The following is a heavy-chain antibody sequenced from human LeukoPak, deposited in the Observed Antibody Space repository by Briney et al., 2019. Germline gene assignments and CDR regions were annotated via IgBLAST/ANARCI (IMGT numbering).Heavy chain of an antibody. V-gene: IGHV4-61*05. CDR2: ISYSGST. J-gene: IGHJ4*02. D-gene: IGHD2-15*01. CDR1: GGSISSSSSY. Sequence: SETLSLTCTVSGGSISSSSSYWSWIRQPLGQGLEWIGYISYSGSTNYNPSLKSRVTMSVDTSKNQFSLRLTSVTAADTAVYYCARGYCSGGSCYSPRGQGTLVTVSS. CDR3: ARGYCSGGSCYSP.